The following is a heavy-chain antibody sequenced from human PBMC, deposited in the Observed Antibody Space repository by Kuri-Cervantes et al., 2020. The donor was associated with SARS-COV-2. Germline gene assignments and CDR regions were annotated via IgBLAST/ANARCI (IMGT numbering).Heavy chain of an antibody. V-gene: IGHV4-34*01. J-gene: IGHJ4*02. CDR1: GESFIGYY. CDR3: ARVFTASFDF. CDR2: INHSGST. Sequence: TLSLTCAVYGESFIGYYWSWVRQPPGKGLEWIGDINHSGSTNYNPSLKSRVTISLDTSTNQFSLKLSSVTAADTAVYYCARVFTASFDFWGQGTLVTVSS.